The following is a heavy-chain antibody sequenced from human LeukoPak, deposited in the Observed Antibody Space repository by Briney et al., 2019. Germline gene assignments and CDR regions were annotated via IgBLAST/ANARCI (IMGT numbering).Heavy chain of an antibody. CDR2: ITGSDNSP. D-gene: IGHD3-22*01. J-gene: IGHJ3*02. CDR1: GFTFSNHA. CDR3: AREEGGYDAFDI. Sequence: PGGSLRLSCAASGFTFSNHAMSWVRQGPGKGLEWVSVITGSDNSPYYADSVKGRFTISRDNSKNTLYLQMNSLRAEDTAVYYCAREEGGYDAFDIWGQGTMVTVSS. V-gene: IGHV3-23*01.